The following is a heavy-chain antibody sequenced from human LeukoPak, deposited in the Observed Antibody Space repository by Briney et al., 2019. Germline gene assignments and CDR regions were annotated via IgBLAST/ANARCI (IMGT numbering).Heavy chain of an antibody. CDR3: ARGRRIQLWFPFDY. J-gene: IGHJ4*02. CDR2: INHSGST. V-gene: IGHV4-39*07. D-gene: IGHD5-18*01. CDR1: GGSISSSSYY. Sequence: NPSETLSLTCTVSGGSISSSSYYWRWIRQPPGKGLEWIGEINHSGSTNYNPSLKSRVTISVDTSKNQFSLKLSSVTAADTAVYYCARGRRIQLWFPFDYWGQGTLVTVSS.